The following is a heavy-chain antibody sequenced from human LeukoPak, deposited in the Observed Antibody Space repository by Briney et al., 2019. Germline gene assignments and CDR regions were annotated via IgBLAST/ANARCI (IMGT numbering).Heavy chain of an antibody. CDR2: IYYSGST. J-gene: IGHJ5*02. D-gene: IGHD2-2*01. V-gene: IGHV4-30-4*01. Sequence: SQTLSLTCTVSGGSISSGDYYWSWIRQPPGKGLEWIGYIYYSGSTYYNPSPKSRVTISVDTSKNQFSLKLSSVTAADTAVYYCARAQGYCSSTSCFNWFDPWGQGTLVTVSS. CDR1: GGSISSGDYY. CDR3: ARAQGYCSSTSCFNWFDP.